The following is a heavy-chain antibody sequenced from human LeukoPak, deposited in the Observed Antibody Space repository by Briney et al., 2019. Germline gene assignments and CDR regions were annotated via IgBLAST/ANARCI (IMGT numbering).Heavy chain of an antibody. V-gene: IGHV4-4*07. Sequence: SETLSLTCTVSGGSISSYYWSWIRQPAGKGLEWIGRIYTSGSTNYNPSLKSRVTMSVDTSKNQFSLKLSSVTAADTAVYYCARDQGYYGSGDGDYYYYMDVWGKGTTVTISS. CDR3: ARDQGYYGSGDGDYYYYMDV. J-gene: IGHJ6*03. CDR1: GGSISSYY. D-gene: IGHD3-10*01. CDR2: IYTSGST.